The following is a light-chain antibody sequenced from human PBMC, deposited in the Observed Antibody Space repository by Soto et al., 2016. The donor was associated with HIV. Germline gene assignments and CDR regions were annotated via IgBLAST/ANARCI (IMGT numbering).Light chain of an antibody. V-gene: IGLV3-21*03. CDR3: QVWDRSSDHRV. CDR1: NIGSQS. Sequence: SYELTQPPSVSVAPGKTARITCGGNNIGSQSVRWYQQRPGQAPVLAVNDDNDRPSGIPERFSGSNSGNTATLTISRVEAGDEADYYCQVWDRSSDHRVFGGGTKLTVL. CDR2: DDN. J-gene: IGLJ3*02.